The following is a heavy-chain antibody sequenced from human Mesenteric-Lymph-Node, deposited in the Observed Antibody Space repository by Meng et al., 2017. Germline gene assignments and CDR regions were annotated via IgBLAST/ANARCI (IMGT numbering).Heavy chain of an antibody. CDR1: GGSVSSGSYY. V-gene: IGHV4-61*01. CDR2: IYYTGST. CDR3: ARVGRGILEG. Sequence: QVQLQDSGPGLVRPSATLSLTCTVSGGSVSSGSYYWSWIRQPPGKGLEWIGYIYYTGSTNYNPSLKSRLTISVDTSKNQFSLKLSSVTAADTAVYYCARVGRGILEGWGQGTLVTVSS. D-gene: IGHD3-16*01. J-gene: IGHJ4*02.